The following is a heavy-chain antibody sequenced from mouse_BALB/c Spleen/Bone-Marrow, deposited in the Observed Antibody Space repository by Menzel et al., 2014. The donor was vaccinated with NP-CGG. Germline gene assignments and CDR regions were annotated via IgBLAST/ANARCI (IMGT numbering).Heavy chain of an antibody. CDR1: GFTFSSYT. CDR3: TSMITRGYYFDY. Sequence: DVHLVESGGGLVKPGGSLKLSCAASGFTFSSYTMSWVRRTPEKRLEWVATISSGGSYTYYPDSVKGRFTISRDNAKNTLYLQMSSLKSEDTAMYYCTSMITRGYYFDYWGQGTTLTVSS. D-gene: IGHD2-4*01. CDR2: ISSGGSYT. J-gene: IGHJ2*01. V-gene: IGHV5-6-4*01.